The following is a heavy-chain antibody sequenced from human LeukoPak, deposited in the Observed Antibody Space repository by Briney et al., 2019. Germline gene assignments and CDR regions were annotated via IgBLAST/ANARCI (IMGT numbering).Heavy chain of an antibody. D-gene: IGHD3-22*01. CDR1: GGSISPYY. J-gene: IGHJ4*02. V-gene: IGHV4-34*01. Sequence: SETLTLTCSVSGGSISPYYWSWIRQPPGKGLEWIGEINHSGSTNYNPSLKSRVTISVDTSKNQFSLKLSSVTAADTAVYYCARGGLAMIVPRSDFDYWGQGTLVTVSS. CDR2: INHSGST. CDR3: ARGGLAMIVPRSDFDY.